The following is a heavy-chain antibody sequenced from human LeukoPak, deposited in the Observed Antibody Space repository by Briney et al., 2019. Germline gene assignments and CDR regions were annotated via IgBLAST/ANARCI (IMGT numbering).Heavy chain of an antibody. D-gene: IGHD5-18*01. CDR3: ARDPKGGYSYGWGASDI. V-gene: IGHV3-30-3*01. CDR2: ISSDGNSK. J-gene: IGHJ3*02. Sequence: GGSLRLSCAASGFTFSSNAMHWVRQAPGKGLEWVALISSDGNSKYSADSVKGRFTISRDNSRNTLYLQMNSLRAEDTAVYYCARDPKGGYSYGWGASDIWGQGTMVTVSS. CDR1: GFTFSSNA.